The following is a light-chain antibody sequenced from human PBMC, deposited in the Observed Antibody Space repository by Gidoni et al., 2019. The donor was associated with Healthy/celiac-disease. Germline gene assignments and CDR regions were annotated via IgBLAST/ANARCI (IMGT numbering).Light chain of an antibody. Sequence: DIQLTQSPSFLSASVGDRVTITCRASQGISSYLAWHQQKPGKAPKLLIYAASTLQSGVPSRFSGSGSGTEFTLTISSLQPEDFATYYCQQLNSYPRGFTFXPXTKVDIK. V-gene: IGKV1-9*01. J-gene: IGKJ3*01. CDR3: QQLNSYPRGFT. CDR2: AAS. CDR1: QGISSY.